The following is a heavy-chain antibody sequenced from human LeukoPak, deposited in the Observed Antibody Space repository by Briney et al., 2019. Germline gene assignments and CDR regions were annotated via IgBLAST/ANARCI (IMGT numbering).Heavy chain of an antibody. J-gene: IGHJ4*02. V-gene: IGHV1-2*02. CDR2: INPKSGGT. CDR3: ARGTYDKPDY. CDR1: GYTFTGNH. D-gene: IGHD3-22*01. Sequence: ASVKVSCKASGYTFTGNHMHWVRQAPGQGLEWMRWINPKSGGTNYAQKFQGRVTMNRDTSISTGYMELSRLRSDDAAVYYCARGTYDKPDYRGQGTLVTVSS.